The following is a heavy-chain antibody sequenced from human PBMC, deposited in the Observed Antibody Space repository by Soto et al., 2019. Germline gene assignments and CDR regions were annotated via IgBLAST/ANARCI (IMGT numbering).Heavy chain of an antibody. D-gene: IGHD3-22*01. Sequence: ASVKVSCKVSGYTLTELSMHWVRQAPGKGLEWMGGFDPEDGETIYAQKFQGRVTMTEDTSTDTAYMELSSLRSEDTAVYYCATNLHHYDSNGWFDPWGQGTLVTVSS. CDR2: FDPEDGET. J-gene: IGHJ5*02. CDR3: ATNLHHYDSNGWFDP. CDR1: GYTLTELS. V-gene: IGHV1-24*01.